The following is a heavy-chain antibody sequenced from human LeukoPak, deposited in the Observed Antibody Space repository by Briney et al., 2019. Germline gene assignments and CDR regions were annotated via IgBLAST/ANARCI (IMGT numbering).Heavy chain of an antibody. CDR2: TYLRSQWNN. J-gene: IGHJ5*02. CDR3: TRGTMARGMDT. D-gene: IGHD1/OR15-1a*01. V-gene: IGHV6-1*01. CDR1: GDSASGSTAI. Sequence: SQTLSLTCAISGDSASGSTAIWNWIRQSPSRGLEWLGRTYLRSQWNNDYAVSLKGRITVNPDTSKNQFSLQLNSVTPEDTAVYYCTRGTMARGMDTWGQGILVTVSS.